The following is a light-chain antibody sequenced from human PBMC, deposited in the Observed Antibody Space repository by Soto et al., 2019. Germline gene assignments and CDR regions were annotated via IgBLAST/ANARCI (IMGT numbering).Light chain of an antibody. V-gene: IGKV3D-20*01. CDR3: KQYGSSPT. J-gene: IGKJ5*01. CDR2: DTS. CDR1: QSINSNY. Sequence: EIVLTQSPATLSLSPGERATLSCGASQSINSNYLAWYQQKPGLPPRLVIYDTSRRAPCIPDRLTGSGSGTDFTLTISRLEPEDSAIYYCKQYGSSPTFGQGTRLEIK.